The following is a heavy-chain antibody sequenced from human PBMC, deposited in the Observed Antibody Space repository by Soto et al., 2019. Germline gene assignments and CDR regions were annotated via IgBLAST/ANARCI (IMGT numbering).Heavy chain of an antibody. D-gene: IGHD3-3*01. CDR3: ARDWRGAEGFDP. V-gene: IGHV1-18*01. J-gene: IGHJ5*02. CDR1: GYTFSTYG. Sequence: QVQLVQSGPEVKKPGASVKISCKASGYTFSTYGFSWVRQAPGQGLEWVGWIGTHNGDTNYVQKFQGRVTMTTDTSTTTSYMELRSLTSDDTAVYFCARDWRGAEGFDPWGQGTLVTVSS. CDR2: IGTHNGDT.